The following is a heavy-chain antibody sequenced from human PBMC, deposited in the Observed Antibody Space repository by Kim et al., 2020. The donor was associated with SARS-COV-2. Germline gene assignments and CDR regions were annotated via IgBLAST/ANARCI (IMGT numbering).Heavy chain of an antibody. Sequence: GGSLRLSCAASGFTFSSYSMNWVRQAPGKGLEWVSYISSSSSTIYYADSVKGRFTISRDNAKNSLYLQMNSLRDEDTAVYYCARRQTVRGVIDYYYYGMDVWGQGTTVTVSS. CDR3: ARRQTVRGVIDYYYYGMDV. D-gene: IGHD3-10*01. J-gene: IGHJ6*02. CDR2: ISSSSSTI. V-gene: IGHV3-48*02. CDR1: GFTFSSYS.